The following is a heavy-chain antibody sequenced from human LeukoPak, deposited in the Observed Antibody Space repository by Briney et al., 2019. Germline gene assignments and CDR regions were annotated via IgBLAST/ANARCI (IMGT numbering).Heavy chain of an antibody. CDR3: AREFWTDYYRGAFDV. D-gene: IGHD3/OR15-3a*01. J-gene: IGHJ3*01. V-gene: IGHV3-7*01. CDR1: GFTFSSYW. Sequence: PGGSLRLSCAASGFTFSSYWMSWVRQAPGKGQEWVANIKQDGSEKYYVDSVKGRFTISRDNAKNSLYLQMNSLRAEDTAVYYCAREFWTDYYRGAFDVCGQGTMVTVSS. CDR2: IKQDGSEK.